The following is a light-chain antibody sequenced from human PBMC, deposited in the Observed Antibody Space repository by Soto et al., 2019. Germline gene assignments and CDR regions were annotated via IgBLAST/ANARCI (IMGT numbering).Light chain of an antibody. V-gene: IGKV3-20*01. CDR3: QQYNNWPPYT. CDR2: AAS. J-gene: IGKJ2*01. Sequence: EIVLTQSPGTLSLSPGERATLSCRASQSVSSYYLAWYQQKPGQAPRLLIYAASSRATGIPDRFSGGGSGTDFTLTISRLEPEDFAVYYCQQYNNWPPYTFGQGTKVEIK. CDR1: QSVSSYY.